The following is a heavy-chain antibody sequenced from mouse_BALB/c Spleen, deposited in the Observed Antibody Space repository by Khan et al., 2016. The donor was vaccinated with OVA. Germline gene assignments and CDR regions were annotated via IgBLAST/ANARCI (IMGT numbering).Heavy chain of an antibody. Sequence: EVQLQESGPGLVKPSQSLSLTCTVTGYSITSNYAWSWIRQFPGNKLEWMGYISYSGSTNYNPSLKSRISVTRDTSENQFFPDLNSVTTEATATYYCARQNYCGDALDYWGQGTSVTVSS. J-gene: IGHJ4*01. CDR2: ISYSGST. V-gene: IGHV3-2*02. CDR3: ARQNYCGDALDY. D-gene: IGHD1-2*01. CDR1: GYSITSNYA.